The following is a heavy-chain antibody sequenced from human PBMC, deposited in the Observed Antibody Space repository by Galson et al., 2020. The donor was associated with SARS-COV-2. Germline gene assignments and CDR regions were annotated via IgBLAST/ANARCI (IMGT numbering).Heavy chain of an antibody. CDR3: ARGSGSSTAGYYYYFYYMDV. CDR1: GGSFSGYY. D-gene: IGHD6-13*01. CDR2: INHSGST. J-gene: IGHJ6*03. Sequence: SETLSLTCAVYGGSFSGYYWSWIRQPPGKGLEWIGEINHSGSTNYNPSLKSRVTISVDTSKNQFSLKLSSVTAADTAVYYCARGSGSSTAGYYYYFYYMDVWCKVATVTISS. V-gene: IGHV4-34*01.